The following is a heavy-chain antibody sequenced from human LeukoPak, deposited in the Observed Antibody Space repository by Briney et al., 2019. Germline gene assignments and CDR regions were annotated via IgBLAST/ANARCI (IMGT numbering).Heavy chain of an antibody. CDR2: IYYSGST. Sequence: SETLSLTCTVSGGSISSYYWSWIRQSPGKGLEWIGHIYYSGSTKYNPSLKSRVTISADTSKNQFSLKLNSVTAADTAVYYCARGAENQLLTWFDPWGQGTLVSVSS. CDR3: ARGAENQLLTWFDP. CDR1: GGSISSYY. V-gene: IGHV4-59*01. J-gene: IGHJ5*02. D-gene: IGHD2-2*01.